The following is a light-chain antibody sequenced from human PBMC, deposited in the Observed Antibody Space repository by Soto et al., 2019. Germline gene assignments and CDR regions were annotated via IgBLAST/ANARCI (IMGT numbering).Light chain of an antibody. CDR1: QSVSSY. V-gene: IGKV3-11*01. CDR3: QQRSNWPPSIT. J-gene: IGKJ5*01. CDR2: DAS. Sequence: EIVLTQSPATLSLSPGERATLSCRARQSVSSYLAWYQQKPCQAHRLLIYDASHRTTGIPARFSGSGSGTDFSLTIISLETEDFAVYYCQQRSNWPPSITFGQRTRLVIK.